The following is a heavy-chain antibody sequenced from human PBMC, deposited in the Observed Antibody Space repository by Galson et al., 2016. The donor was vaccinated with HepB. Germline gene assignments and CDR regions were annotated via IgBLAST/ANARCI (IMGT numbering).Heavy chain of an antibody. CDR1: GFTFSTYN. CDR2: ISRGSGYI. V-gene: IGHV3-21*01. D-gene: IGHD5-18*01. CDR3: CVDTAMDYVFDY. J-gene: IGHJ4*02. Sequence: SLRLSCAASGFTFSTYNMNWVRQAPGKGLEWASSISRGSGYIYYADSVKGRFTISRDNAKNSLYLQMNSLRAEDTAVYYCCVDTAMDYVFDYWGQGTLVTVSS.